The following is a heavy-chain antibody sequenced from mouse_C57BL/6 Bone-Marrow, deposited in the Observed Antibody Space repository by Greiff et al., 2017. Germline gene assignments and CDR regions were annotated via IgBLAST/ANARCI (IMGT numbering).Heavy chain of an antibody. CDR2: IYPSDSET. V-gene: IGHV1-61*01. J-gene: IGHJ1*03. CDR3: ASADDPRYFDV. CDR1: GYTFTSYW. Sequence: QVQLQQPGAELVRPGSSVKLSCKASGYTFTSYWMDWVKQRPGQGLEWIGNIYPSDSETHYNQKFKDKATLTVDKSSSTAYMQLSSLTSEDSAVFYCASADDPRYFDVGGTGTTVTVSS. D-gene: IGHD2-12*01.